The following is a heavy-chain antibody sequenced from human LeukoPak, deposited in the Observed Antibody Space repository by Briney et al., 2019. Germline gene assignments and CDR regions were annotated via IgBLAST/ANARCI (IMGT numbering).Heavy chain of an antibody. Sequence: PGCPLRLSCAASGFTVSSNYMSWVRQAPRRGLKWVAVIYSGGSTYYAESVKGRFTISRDNSKNTLYLQMNSLRAEHTPVYYCAATHIVVHRFDPWGQGTPVTLSS. J-gene: IGHJ5*02. CDR1: GFTVSSNY. D-gene: IGHD2-2*01. V-gene: IGHV3-66*01. CDR2: IYSGGST. CDR3: AATHIVVHRFDP.